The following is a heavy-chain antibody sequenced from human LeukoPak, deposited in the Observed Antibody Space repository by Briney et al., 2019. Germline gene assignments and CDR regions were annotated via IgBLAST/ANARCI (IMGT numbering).Heavy chain of an antibody. CDR1: GFTFSNYG. V-gene: IGHV3-30*18. D-gene: IGHD3-16*01. Sequence: GGSLRLSCAASGFTFSNYGMHWVRQAPGKGLEWVAFMSYNGRNEYYADSVKGRFTISRDTSKNTLYLQMDSLRTEDTAVYYRANGPMITFGGLTEREFDYWGQGTLVTVSS. CDR3: ANGPMITFGGLTEREFDY. CDR2: MSYNGRNE. J-gene: IGHJ4*02.